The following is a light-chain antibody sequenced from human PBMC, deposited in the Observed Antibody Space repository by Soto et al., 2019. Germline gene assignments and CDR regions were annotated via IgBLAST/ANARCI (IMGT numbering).Light chain of an antibody. CDR2: EVS. CDR3: GSYTSTDTPFV. J-gene: IGLJ1*01. Sequence: QSVLAQPSSVSGSAGQSITISCTGTSTDVGGYNYASWYQHHPGKGPKLIIYEVSNRPSGVSDRFSGSKSGNKASLIISNLEAEDESDYYCGSYTSTDTPFVFGTGTKVTVL. CDR1: STDVGGYNY. V-gene: IGLV2-14*01.